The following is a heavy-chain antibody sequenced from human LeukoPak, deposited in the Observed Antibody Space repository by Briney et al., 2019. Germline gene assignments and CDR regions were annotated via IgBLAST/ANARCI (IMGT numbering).Heavy chain of an antibody. D-gene: IGHD6-19*01. CDR1: GGSISSSSYY. Sequence: PSETLSLTCTVSGGSISSSSYYWGWIRQPPGKGLEWIGSIYYSGSTYYNPSLKSRVTISVDTSKNQFSLKLSSVTAADTAVYYCARPSYSSGVGDSDYWGQGTLVTVSS. V-gene: IGHV4-39*01. J-gene: IGHJ4*02. CDR3: ARPSYSSGVGDSDY. CDR2: IYYSGST.